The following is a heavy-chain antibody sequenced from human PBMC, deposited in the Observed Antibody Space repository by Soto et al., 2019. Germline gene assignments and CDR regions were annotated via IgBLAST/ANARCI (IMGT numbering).Heavy chain of an antibody. CDR3: ARVRGSSSCLYWFDP. CDR2: INHSGST. J-gene: IGHJ5*02. Sequence: SETLSLTCAVYGGSFSGYYWSWIRQPPGKGLEWIGEINHSGSTNYNPSLKSRVTISVDTSKNQFSLKLSSVTAADTAVCYCARVRGSSSCLYWFDPWGQGTLVTVSS. D-gene: IGHD6-13*01. V-gene: IGHV4-34*01. CDR1: GGSFSGYY.